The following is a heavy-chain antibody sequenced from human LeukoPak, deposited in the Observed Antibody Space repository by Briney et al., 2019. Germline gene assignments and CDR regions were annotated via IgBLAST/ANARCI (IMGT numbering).Heavy chain of an antibody. Sequence: WASVKVSCKASGYTFTTYSIHWVRQAPGHGLEWLAVFNPSGPSSAYSQRLQGRVTMTRDTSTSTVYMGLRSLTSDDSAVYYCARARAGSAFDAWGQGTMVTVSS. CDR2: FNPSGPSS. D-gene: IGHD6-19*01. CDR3: ARARAGSAFDA. J-gene: IGHJ3*01. CDR1: GYTFTTYS. V-gene: IGHV1-46*01.